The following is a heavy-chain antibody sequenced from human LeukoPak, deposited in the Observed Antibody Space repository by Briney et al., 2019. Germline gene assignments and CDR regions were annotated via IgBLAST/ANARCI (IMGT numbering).Heavy chain of an antibody. J-gene: IGHJ3*02. CDR2: NYYSGST. CDR3: ARDLYCSSTSCYGAFGI. Sequence: PSETLSLTCTVSGGSISSYYWSWIRQPPGKGLEWMGYNYYSGSTNYNPSLKSRVTISVDTSKNQFSLKLSSVTAADTAVYYCARDLYCSSTSCYGAFGIWGQRTMVTVSS. D-gene: IGHD2-2*01. V-gene: IGHV4-59*01. CDR1: GGSISSYY.